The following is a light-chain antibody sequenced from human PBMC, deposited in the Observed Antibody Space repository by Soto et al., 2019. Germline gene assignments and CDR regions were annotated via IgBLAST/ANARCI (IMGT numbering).Light chain of an antibody. J-gene: IGKJ1*01. V-gene: IGKV1-39*01. CDR3: LQHNSYPRT. CDR2: AAS. CDR1: QSISSY. Sequence: DIQITQSPSSLSASVGDRVTITCRASQSISSYLNWYQQKPGKAPKLLIYAASSLQSGVPSRFSGSGSGTDYTLTISSLQPEDFATYYCLQHNSYPRTFGQGTKVDIK.